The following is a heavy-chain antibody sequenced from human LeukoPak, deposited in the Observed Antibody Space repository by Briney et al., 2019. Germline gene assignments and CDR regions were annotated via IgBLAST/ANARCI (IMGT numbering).Heavy chain of an antibody. J-gene: IGHJ4*02. CDR2: IIPILGIA. Sequence: SVNVSCKASGGTFSSYAISWVRQAPGQGLEWMGRIIPILGIANYAQKFQGRVTITADKSTSTAYMELSSLRSEDTAVYYCARDGSSSSWYGYFDYWGQGTLVTVSS. V-gene: IGHV1-69*04. CDR1: GGTFSSYA. CDR3: ARDGSSSSWYGYFDY. D-gene: IGHD6-13*01.